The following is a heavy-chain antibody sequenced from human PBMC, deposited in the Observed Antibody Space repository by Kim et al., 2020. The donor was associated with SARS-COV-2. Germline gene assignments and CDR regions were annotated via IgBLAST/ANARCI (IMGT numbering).Heavy chain of an antibody. Sequence: GGSLRLSCAASGFTFSSYAMHWVRQAPGKGLEWVAVISYDGSNKYYADSVKGRFTISRDNSKNTLYLQMNSLRAEDTAVYYCARSLYDSSGYSIYYYYGMDVWGQGTTVTVSS. J-gene: IGHJ6*02. V-gene: IGHV3-30-3*01. CDR2: ISYDGSNK. CDR1: GFTFSSYA. D-gene: IGHD3-22*01. CDR3: ARSLYDSSGYSIYYYYGMDV.